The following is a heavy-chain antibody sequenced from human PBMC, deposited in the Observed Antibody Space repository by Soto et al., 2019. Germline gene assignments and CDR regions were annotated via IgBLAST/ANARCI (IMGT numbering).Heavy chain of an antibody. Sequence: SETLSLTCTVAGGSISSGPYSWGWIRQPPGEGLEWIGTFYYSESTHYNPSLESRVTISVDTSKNQFSLKVSSVTVADTAVYYCARLGGYCSSTSCHGYYGMDVWGQGTTVTVSS. CDR3: ARLGGYCSSTSCHGYYGMDV. CDR2: FYYSEST. V-gene: IGHV4-39*01. J-gene: IGHJ6*02. CDR1: GGSISSGPYS. D-gene: IGHD2-2*01.